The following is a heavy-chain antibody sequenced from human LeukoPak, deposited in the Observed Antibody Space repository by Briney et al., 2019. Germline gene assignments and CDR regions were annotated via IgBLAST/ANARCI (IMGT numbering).Heavy chain of an antibody. J-gene: IGHJ4*02. CDR1: GFTFSSYW. CDR3: ARHIDWAFDN. V-gene: IGHV3-7*01. D-gene: IGHD3-9*01. CDR2: IKQGGSEE. Sequence: GGSLRLSCAASGFTFSSYWMTWVRQPPGNGLAWVANIKQGGSEEYYVDSLRGRFTISRDDAKNSLYLQMNSLRAEDTAVYYCARHIDWAFDNWGQGTLVIVSS.